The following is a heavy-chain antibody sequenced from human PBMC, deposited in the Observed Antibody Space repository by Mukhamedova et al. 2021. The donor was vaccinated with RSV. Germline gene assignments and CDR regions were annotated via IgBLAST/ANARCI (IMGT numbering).Heavy chain of an antibody. CDR3: ARGYDFWSGYWDYFDY. Sequence: PIFGTANYAQKFQGRVTITADESTSTAYMELSSLRSEDTAVYYCARGYDFWSGYWDYFDYWGQGTLVTVPS. V-gene: IGHV1-69*01. J-gene: IGHJ4*02. CDR2: PIFGTA. D-gene: IGHD3-3*01.